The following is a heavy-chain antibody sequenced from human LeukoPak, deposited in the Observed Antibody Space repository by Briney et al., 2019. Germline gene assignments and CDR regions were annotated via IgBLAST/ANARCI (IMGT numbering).Heavy chain of an antibody. Sequence: GGSLRLSCAASGFTFSSYAMHWVRQAPGKGLEWVAVISYDGSNKYYADSVRGRFTISRDNPKNTLYLQMNSLRAEDTAVYYCAKPPIFGVVILMDVWGKGTTVTVSS. CDR1: GFTFSSYA. D-gene: IGHD3-3*01. J-gene: IGHJ6*03. V-gene: IGHV3-30*01. CDR2: ISYDGSNK. CDR3: AKPPIFGVVILMDV.